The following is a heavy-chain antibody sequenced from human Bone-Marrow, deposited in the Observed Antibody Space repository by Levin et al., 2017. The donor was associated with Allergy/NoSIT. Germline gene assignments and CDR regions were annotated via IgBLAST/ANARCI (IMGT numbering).Heavy chain of an antibody. D-gene: IGHD2-15*01. Sequence: PGGSLRLSCAASGFTFSNAWMSWVRQAPGKGLEWVGRIQTEIDGGTIDYAAPVKGRFTISRDDSKNPLYLQMNSLKADDTAVYYCTTGRDYSFFLRRWGQGTLDPGSS. CDR3: TTGRDYSFFLRR. CDR2: IQTEIDGGTI. V-gene: IGHV3-15*01. CDR1: GFTFSNAW. J-gene: IGHJ4*02.